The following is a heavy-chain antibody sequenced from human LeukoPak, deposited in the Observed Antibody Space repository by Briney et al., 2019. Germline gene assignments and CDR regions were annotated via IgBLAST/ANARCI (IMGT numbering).Heavy chain of an antibody. CDR2: IYHSGST. CDR1: GYSISSGYY. CDR3: AREDYGSGSQGGDY. V-gene: IGHV4-38-2*02. D-gene: IGHD3-10*01. J-gene: IGHJ4*02. Sequence: ASETLSLTCTVSGYSISSGYYWGWIRQPPGKGLEWIGRIYHSGSTYYNPSLKSRVTISVDTSKNQVSLKLSAVTAADTAVYYCAREDYGSGSQGGDYWGQGTLVTVSS.